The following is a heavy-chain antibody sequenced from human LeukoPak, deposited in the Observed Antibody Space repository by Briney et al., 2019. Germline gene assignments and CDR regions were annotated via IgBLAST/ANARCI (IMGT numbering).Heavy chain of an antibody. CDR2: ISSNGGST. CDR3: ARDGSGWAFDY. CDR1: GFTLRSYA. J-gene: IGHJ4*02. V-gene: IGHV3-64*01. Sequence: PGGSLRLSCAASGFTLRSYAMHWARQAPGKGLEYVSAISSNGGSTYYANSVKGRFTISRDNSKNTLYLQMGSLRAEDMAVYYCARDGSGWAFDYWGQGTLVTVSS. D-gene: IGHD6-19*01.